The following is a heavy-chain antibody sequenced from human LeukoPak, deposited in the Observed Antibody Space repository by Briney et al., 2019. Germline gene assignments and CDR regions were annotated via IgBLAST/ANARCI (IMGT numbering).Heavy chain of an antibody. CDR3: ARSHKAMAGEGLFDY. J-gene: IGHJ4*02. Sequence: SETLSLTCTVSGGSISSYYWSWIRQPPGKGPEWIGYIYYSENTNYNPSLKSRVTISVDTSKSQFSLKLFSVTAADTAAYYCARSHKAMAGEGLFDYWGQGTLVTVSS. CDR1: GGSISSYY. CDR2: IYYSENT. V-gene: IGHV4-59*01. D-gene: IGHD5-18*01.